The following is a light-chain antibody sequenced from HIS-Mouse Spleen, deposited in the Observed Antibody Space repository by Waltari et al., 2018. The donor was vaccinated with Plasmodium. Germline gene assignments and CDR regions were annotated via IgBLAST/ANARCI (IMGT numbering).Light chain of an antibody. Sequence: SSELTQDPAVFVALGQTVRITCQGDSLRSYYASWYQQKPGQAPVLVIHGKNNRPSGIPDRFSGSSSGNTASLTITGAQAEDEADYYCNSRDSSGNHLVFGGGTKLTVL. J-gene: IGLJ2*01. CDR2: GKN. CDR1: SLRSYY. CDR3: NSRDSSGNHLV. V-gene: IGLV3-19*01.